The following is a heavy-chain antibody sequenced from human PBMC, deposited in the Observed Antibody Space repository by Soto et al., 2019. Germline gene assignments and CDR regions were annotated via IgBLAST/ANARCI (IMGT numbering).Heavy chain of an antibody. CDR1: GYAFSSDA. J-gene: IGHJ6*02. CDR2: IIPIFGTA. V-gene: IGHV1-69*13. D-gene: IGHD3-3*01. CDR3: ARDRRPITIFGVVLSYYYGMAV. Sequence: SVKGACKAAGYAFSSDAISWGRQTPGQGLEWMGGIIPIFGTANYAQKFQGRVTITADESTSTAYMELSSLRSEDTAVYYCARDRRPITIFGVVLSYYYGMAVWGQGTTVTVSS.